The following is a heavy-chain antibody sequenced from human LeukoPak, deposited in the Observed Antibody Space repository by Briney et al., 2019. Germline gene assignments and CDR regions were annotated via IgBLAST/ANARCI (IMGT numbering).Heavy chain of an antibody. CDR2: IYHSGST. D-gene: IGHD3-22*01. CDR1: GYSISTSNY. CDR3: AREDYYDSSGYSPGGFDL. J-gene: IGHJ2*01. V-gene: IGHV4-28*03. Sequence: SDTLSLTCAVSGYSISTSNYWAWIRQPPGKGLEWIGYIYHSGSTYYNPSLKSRVTISVDRSKNQFSLKLSSVTAADTAVYYCAREDYYDSSGYSPGGFDLWGRGTLVTVSS.